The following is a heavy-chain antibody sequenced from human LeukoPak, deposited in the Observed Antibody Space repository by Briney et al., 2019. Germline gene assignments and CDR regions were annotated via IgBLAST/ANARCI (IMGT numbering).Heavy chain of an antibody. CDR2: IYTTGTT. Sequence: PSETLSLTCTVSGGAINNFYWSWIRQPAGKGLEWIGRIYTTGTTNYNPSLESRVTMSVDTSKNQFSLKLSSVTAADTAVYYCARENVGRYFERSGSYYTPHDGFDIWGQGTVVTVSS. CDR1: GGAINNFY. D-gene: IGHD3-22*01. V-gene: IGHV4-4*07. J-gene: IGHJ3*02. CDR3: ARENVGRYFERSGSYYTPHDGFDI.